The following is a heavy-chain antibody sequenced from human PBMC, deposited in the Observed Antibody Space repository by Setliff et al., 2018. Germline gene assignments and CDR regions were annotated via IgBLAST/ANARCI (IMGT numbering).Heavy chain of an antibody. Sequence: PSETLSLTCTVSGYPISRGFYWGWIRQSPGKGLEWIGSVYHSGSSYQNPSLRSRIAVSVDTSKNQFSLKVTSVTAADTSVYFCARGRNVAARLLDSWGQGTLVTVSS. CDR2: VYHSGSS. D-gene: IGHD6-6*01. J-gene: IGHJ4*02. CDR1: GYPISRGFY. V-gene: IGHV4-38-2*02. CDR3: ARGRNVAARLLDS.